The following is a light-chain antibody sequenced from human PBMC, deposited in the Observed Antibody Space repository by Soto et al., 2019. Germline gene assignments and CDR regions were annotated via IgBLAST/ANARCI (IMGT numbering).Light chain of an antibody. J-gene: IGKJ2*01. V-gene: IGKV3-20*01. CDR1: QSVSSSY. CDR3: QQYGSAPNT. Sequence: EIVLTQSPGTLSLSPGARATLSCRASQSVSSSYLAWYQQKPGQAPRLLIYGASSRATGIPDRFSVSGSGKDFTFTISRLEPEDFAVYYCQQYGSAPNTFGQGSKLEIK. CDR2: GAS.